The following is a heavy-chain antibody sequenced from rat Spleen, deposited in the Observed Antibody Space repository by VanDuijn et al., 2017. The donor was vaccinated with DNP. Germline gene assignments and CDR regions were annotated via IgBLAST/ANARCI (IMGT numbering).Heavy chain of an antibody. CDR3: VRWYNSGYYFDY. V-gene: IGHV5-22*01. CDR1: GFTFSDYY. D-gene: IGHD4-3*01. Sequence: EVQLVESGGGLVQPGRSLKLSCAASGFTFSDYYMAWVRQAPTEGLEWVAYIRYDGGSTYYGDSVKGRFTLSRDNAKSTLYLQMNGLRSEDMATYYGVRWYNSGYYFDYWGQGVMVTVSS. CDR2: IRYDGGST. J-gene: IGHJ2*01.